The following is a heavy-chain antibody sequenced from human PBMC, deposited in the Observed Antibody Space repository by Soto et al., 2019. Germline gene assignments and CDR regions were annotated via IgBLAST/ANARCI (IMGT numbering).Heavy chain of an antibody. D-gene: IGHD2-21*02. J-gene: IGHJ4*02. V-gene: IGHV2-5*02. CDR3: AHLCWAASGIRYYFDS. CDR1: GFSFNTDGMG. Sequence: QFTLKESGPTLVKPTQTLTLTCTFSGFSFNTDGMGVGWIREPPGKALEWLPLMYWDDDKLYSPTLKSRLNITKDAAGNQVVLTLNNMAPADTASYHCAHLCWAASGIRYYFDSWGQGTLVTVSS. CDR2: MYWDDDK.